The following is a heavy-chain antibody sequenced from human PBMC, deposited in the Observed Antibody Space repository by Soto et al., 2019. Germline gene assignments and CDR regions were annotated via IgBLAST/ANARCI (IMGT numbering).Heavy chain of an antibody. CDR3: SRDVEHCTNGVCYNHFDY. J-gene: IGHJ4*02. CDR2: IYYSGST. Sequence: QVQLQESGPGLVKPSQTLSLTCSVSGGSISSGGYYWTWIRQHPGKGLEWIGYIYYSGSTYYNPSLKSRVTISVDTSKNQFSLKLSSVTAADTAVYFCSRDVEHCTNGVCYNHFDYWGQGILVTVSS. V-gene: IGHV4-31*03. CDR1: GGSISSGGYY. D-gene: IGHD2-8*01.